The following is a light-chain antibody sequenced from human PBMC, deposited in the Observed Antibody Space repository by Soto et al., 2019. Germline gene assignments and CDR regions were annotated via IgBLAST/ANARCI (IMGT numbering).Light chain of an antibody. CDR2: DAS. J-gene: IGKJ4*01. V-gene: IGKV3-11*01. CDR3: QLYGSSPPELT. Sequence: EIVLTQSPATLSLSPGERATLSCRASQNVSRFLAWYQRRPGQAPRLLIYDASNRASDIPARFSGSGSGTDFTLTISRLEPEDFAVYYCQLYGSSPPELTFGGGTKVDIK. CDR1: QNVSRF.